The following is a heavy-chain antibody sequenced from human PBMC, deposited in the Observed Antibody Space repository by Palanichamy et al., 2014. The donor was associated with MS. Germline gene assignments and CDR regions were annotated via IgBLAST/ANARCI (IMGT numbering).Heavy chain of an antibody. CDR1: GFSFSNYW. CDR3: ARDYWGSIDY. J-gene: IGHJ4*02. Sequence: EVQLVESGGGLVQPGGSLRLSCAASGFSFSNYWMIWIRQAPRKGLVSVSHISQDGATTRYADAVKGRFTVSRDNAKNTLYLQMNSLRVEDTAVYYCARDYWGSIDYWGQGSLVTVSS. CDR2: ISQDGATT. D-gene: IGHD3-16*01. V-gene: IGHV3-74*01.